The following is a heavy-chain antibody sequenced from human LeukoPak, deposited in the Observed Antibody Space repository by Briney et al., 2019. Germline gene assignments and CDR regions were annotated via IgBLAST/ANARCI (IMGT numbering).Heavy chain of an antibody. CDR2: ISSSSSTI. CDR1: GFTFSSYG. Sequence: GGSLRLSCAASGFTFSSYGMNWVRQAAGKGLEWVSYISSSSSTIYYADSVKGRFTISRDKAKNSLNLQMNSLRAEDTAVYYCAREYCSSTSCLYDYWGQGTLVTVSS. V-gene: IGHV3-48*01. J-gene: IGHJ4*02. CDR3: AREYCSSTSCLYDY. D-gene: IGHD2-2*01.